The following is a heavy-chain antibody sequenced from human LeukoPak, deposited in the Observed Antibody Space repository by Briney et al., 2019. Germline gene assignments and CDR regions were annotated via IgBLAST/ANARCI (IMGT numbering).Heavy chain of an antibody. CDR2: IIPIFGTA. CDR3: ARDRPGSSQTFDY. Sequence: SVRVSCKASGGTFSIYAISWVRQAPGQGLEWMGGIIPIFGTANYAQKFQGRVTITADESTSTAYMELSSLRSEDTAVYYCARDRPGSSQTFDYWGQGTLATVSS. CDR1: GGTFSIYA. V-gene: IGHV1-69*13. J-gene: IGHJ4*02.